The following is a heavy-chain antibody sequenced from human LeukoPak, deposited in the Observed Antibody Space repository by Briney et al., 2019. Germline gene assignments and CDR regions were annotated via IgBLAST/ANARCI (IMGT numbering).Heavy chain of an antibody. D-gene: IGHD1-14*01. J-gene: IGHJ4*02. V-gene: IGHV3-23*01. CDR2: IRGSGSST. CDR1: GFTFNIYV. Sequence: PGGSLRLSCAPSGFTFNIYVMNWVGQASGKGLEWVSTIRGSGSSTYYPASENGRFTISSDNSNNTPYLQMNSLRADDPAVAFCAKAQHGEDKPIDYWGQGTLVTVSS. CDR3: AKAQHGEDKPIDY.